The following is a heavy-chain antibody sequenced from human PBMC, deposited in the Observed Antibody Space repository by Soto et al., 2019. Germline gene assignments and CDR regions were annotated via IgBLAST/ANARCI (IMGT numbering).Heavy chain of an antibody. CDR1: GYTFTSYG. D-gene: IGHD2-15*01. J-gene: IGHJ4*02. V-gene: IGHV1-18*04. CDR3: ARDRTPLYCSGGSCYSGRLNPLDY. Sequence: VASVKVSCKASGYTFTSYGISWVRQAPGQGLEWMGWISAYNGNTNYAQKLQGRVTMTTDTSTSTAYMELRSLRSDDTAVYYCARDRTPLYCSGGSCYSGRLNPLDYWGQGTLVTVSS. CDR2: ISAYNGNT.